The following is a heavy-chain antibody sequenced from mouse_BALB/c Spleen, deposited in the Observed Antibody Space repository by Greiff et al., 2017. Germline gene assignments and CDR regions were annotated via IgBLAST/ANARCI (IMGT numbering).Heavy chain of an antibody. CDR2: IRNKANGYTT. D-gene: IGHD2-3*01. Sequence: EVQRVESGGGLVQPGGSLRLSCATSGFTFTDYYMSWVRQPPGKALEWLGFIRNKANGYTTEYSASVKGRFTISRDNSQSILYLQMNTLRAEDSATYYCARDLDGYYGDYAMDYWGQGTSVTVSS. J-gene: IGHJ4*01. CDR1: GFTFTDYY. V-gene: IGHV7-3*02. CDR3: ARDLDGYYGDYAMDY.